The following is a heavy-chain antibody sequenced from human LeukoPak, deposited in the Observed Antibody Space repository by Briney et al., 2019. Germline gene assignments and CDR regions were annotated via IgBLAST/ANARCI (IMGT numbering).Heavy chain of an antibody. V-gene: IGHV4-34*01. CDR1: GGSFSGYY. D-gene: IGHD4-17*01. J-gene: IGHJ6*02. CDR2: INHSGST. CDR3: ARGTTVTIYYYYYGMDV. Sequence: PSETLSLTCAVYGGSFSGYYWSWIRQPPGKGLEWIGEINHSGSTNYNPSLKSRVTISVDTSKNQFSLKLSSVTAADTAVYYCARGTTVTIYYYYYGMDVWGQGTTVTVSS.